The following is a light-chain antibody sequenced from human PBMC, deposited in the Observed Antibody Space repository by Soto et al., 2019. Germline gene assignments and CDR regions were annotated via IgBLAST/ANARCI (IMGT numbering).Light chain of an antibody. CDR3: SSYTSSREV. V-gene: IGLV2-14*01. Sequence: QSVLTQPASVSGSPGQSITISCTGTSSDVGGYNYVSWYQQHPGKAPKLMIYDVSNRPSGVSNRFSGSKSGNTASLTISGLQGEDEADYYCSSYTSSREVFGTGTKLTVL. CDR2: DVS. J-gene: IGLJ1*01. CDR1: SSDVGGYNY.